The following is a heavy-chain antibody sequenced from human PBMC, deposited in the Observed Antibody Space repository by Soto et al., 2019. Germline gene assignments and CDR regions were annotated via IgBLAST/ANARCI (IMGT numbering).Heavy chain of an antibody. V-gene: IGHV3-15*07. J-gene: IGHJ6*02. D-gene: IGHD3-10*01. CDR2: IKSKTDGGTT. CDR1: GFTFSNAW. Sequence: EVQLVESGGGLVKPGGSLRLSCAASGFTFSNAWMNWVRQAPGKGLEWVGRIKSKTDGGTTDYAAPVKGRFTISRDDSTNTLHLRMNSLKTEDTAVYYCTTGLWFGITGGVWGQGTTVTVSS. CDR3: TTGLWFGITGGV.